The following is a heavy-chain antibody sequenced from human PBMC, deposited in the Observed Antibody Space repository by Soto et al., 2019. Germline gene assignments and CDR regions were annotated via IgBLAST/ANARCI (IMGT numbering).Heavy chain of an antibody. CDR2: IYHSGST. CDR1: GGSISSGGYS. CDR3: ARERDGIFDD. J-gene: IGHJ4*02. Sequence: PSETLSLTCAVSGGSISSGGYSWSWIRQPPGKGLEWIGYIYHSGSTYYNPSLKSRVTISVDTSKNQFSLKLSSVTAVDTAVYYCARERDGIFDDWGQGTLVTVSS. V-gene: IGHV4-30-2*01.